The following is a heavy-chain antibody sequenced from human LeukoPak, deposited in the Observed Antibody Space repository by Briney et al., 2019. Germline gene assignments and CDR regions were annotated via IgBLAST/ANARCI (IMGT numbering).Heavy chain of an antibody. CDR1: GFTFDDYA. Sequence: GGSLRLSCAASGFTFDDYAMHWVRQAPGKGLEWVSGISWNSGSIGYADSVKGRFTISRDNAKNSLYLQMNSLRAEDTAVYYCARDRKGPYWYFDLWGRGTLVTVSS. J-gene: IGHJ2*01. CDR2: ISWNSGSI. CDR3: ARDRKGPYWYFDL. V-gene: IGHV3-9*01.